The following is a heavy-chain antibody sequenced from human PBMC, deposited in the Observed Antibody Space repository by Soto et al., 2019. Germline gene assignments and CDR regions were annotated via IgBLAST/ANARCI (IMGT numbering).Heavy chain of an antibody. CDR1: GDSLTNYY. D-gene: IGHD3-10*01. Sequence: QVQLQESGPGLVKPSETLSLTCTVSGDSLTNYYCSWFRQPPGKGLEWIGYIMYSGYSAYNLSLKRRVTMSMDTSKTQFSLMLESVTATDTAVYYCARHGFGPLHGLVDVWGQGTTVFVSS. V-gene: IGHV4-59*08. CDR2: IMYSGYS. J-gene: IGHJ6*02. CDR3: ARHGFGPLHGLVDV.